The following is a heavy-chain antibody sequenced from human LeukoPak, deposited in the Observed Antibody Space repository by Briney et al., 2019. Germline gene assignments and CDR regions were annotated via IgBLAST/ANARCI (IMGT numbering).Heavy chain of an antibody. CDR2: IYYSGST. CDR3: ARVWVYCSSTSCQGED. D-gene: IGHD2-2*01. V-gene: IGHV4-30-4*08. CDR1: GGSISSGDYY. Sequence: SETLSLTCTVSGGSISSGDYYWSWIRQPPGKGLEWIGYIYYSGSTYYNPSLNSRVTISVDTSKNQFSLKLSSVTAADTAVYYCARVWVYCSSTSCQGEDWGQGTLVTVSS. J-gene: IGHJ4*02.